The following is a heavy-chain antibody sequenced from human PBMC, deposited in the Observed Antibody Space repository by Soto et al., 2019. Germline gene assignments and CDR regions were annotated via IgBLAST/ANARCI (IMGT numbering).Heavy chain of an antibody. Sequence: GGSLRLSCAASGFTFSSYAMSWVRQAPGKGLEWVSALSGSGGSTYYADSVKGRFTISRDNSKKTLYLQMNSLRADDTAVYYCAKGRAITVFGVITPFDSWGQGTLVTVSS. V-gene: IGHV3-23*01. CDR1: GFTFSSYA. CDR3: AKGRAITVFGVITPFDS. J-gene: IGHJ4*02. D-gene: IGHD3-3*01. CDR2: LSGSGGST.